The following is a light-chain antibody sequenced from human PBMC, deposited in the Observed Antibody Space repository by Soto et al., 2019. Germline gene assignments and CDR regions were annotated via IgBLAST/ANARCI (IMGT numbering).Light chain of an antibody. CDR3: CSYAGSSTYV. V-gene: IGLV2-23*02. J-gene: IGLJ1*01. CDR1: SSEVGYYNL. Sequence: QSVLTQPASVSGSPGQSITISCTGTSSEVGYYNLVSWYQHHPGKAPKLIIYEVNKRPSGVSNRFSGSKSGNTASLTISGLQAEDEADYHCCSYAGSSTYVLGTGTKVTVL. CDR2: EVN.